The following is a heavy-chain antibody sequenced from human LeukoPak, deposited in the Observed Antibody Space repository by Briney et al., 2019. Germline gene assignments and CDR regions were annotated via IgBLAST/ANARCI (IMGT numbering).Heavy chain of an antibody. CDR3: ARVDMYYYGSGSFSP. CDR2: IYTSGST. V-gene: IGHV4-4*07. J-gene: IGHJ5*02. Sequence: SETLSLTCTVSGGSISSYYWSWIRQPAGKGLEWIGRIYTSGSTYYNPSLKSRVTISVDTSKNQFSLKLSSVTAADTAVYYCARVDMYYYGSGSFSPWGQGTLVTVSS. D-gene: IGHD3-10*01. CDR1: GGSISSYY.